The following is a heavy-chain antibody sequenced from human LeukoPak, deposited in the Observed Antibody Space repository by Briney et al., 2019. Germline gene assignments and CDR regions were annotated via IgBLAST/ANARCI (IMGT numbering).Heavy chain of an antibody. J-gene: IGHJ4*02. V-gene: IGHV3-53*01. Sequence: GSLRLSCAASGFTFSSYAMSWVRQAPGKGLEWVSVIYSGGSTYYADSVKGRFTISRDNSKNTLYLQMNSLRAEDTAVYYCARDRADSGSYWGGFDYWGQGTLVTVSS. D-gene: IGHD1-26*01. CDR2: IYSGGST. CDR1: GFTFSSYA. CDR3: ARDRADSGSYWGGFDY.